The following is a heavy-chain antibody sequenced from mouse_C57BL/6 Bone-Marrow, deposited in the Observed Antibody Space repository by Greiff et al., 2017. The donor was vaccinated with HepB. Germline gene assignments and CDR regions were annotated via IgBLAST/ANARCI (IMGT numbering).Heavy chain of an antibody. D-gene: IGHD1-1*01. CDR3: ERSITTVVANAMDY. V-gene: IGHV1-72*01. J-gene: IGHJ4*01. CDR2: IDPNSGGT. CDR1: GYTFTSYW. Sequence: QVQLQQPGAELVKPGASVKLSCKASGYTFTSYWMHWVKQRPGRGLEWIGRIDPNSGGTKYNEKFKSKATLTVDKPSSTAYMQLSSLTSEDSAVYYCERSITTVVANAMDYWGQGTSVTVSS.